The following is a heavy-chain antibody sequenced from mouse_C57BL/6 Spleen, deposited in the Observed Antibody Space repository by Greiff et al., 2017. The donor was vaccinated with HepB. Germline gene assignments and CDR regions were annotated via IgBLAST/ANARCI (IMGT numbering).Heavy chain of an antibody. D-gene: IGHD2-4*01. CDR2: IDPEDGAT. CDR3: ARGYDYDRFAY. V-gene: IGHV14-2*01. J-gene: IGHJ3*01. Sequence: DVQLVESGAELVKPGASVKLSCTASGFNIKDYYMHWVKQRTEQGLVWIGRIDPEDGATKYAPKFQGKAPITADTSSNTAFLQRSSLTSEDTAVYYCARGYDYDRFAYWGQGTLVTVSA. CDR1: GFNIKDYY.